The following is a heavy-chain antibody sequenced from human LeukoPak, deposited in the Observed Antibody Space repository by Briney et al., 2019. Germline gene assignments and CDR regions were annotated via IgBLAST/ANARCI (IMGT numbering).Heavy chain of an antibody. CDR2: ISGSGGST. V-gene: IGHV3-23*01. Sequence: GGSLRLSCAASGFTFSSYAMSWVRQAPGKGLEWVSAISGSGGSTYYADSVKGRFTISRDSSKNTLYLQMNSLRAEDTAVYYCARDVGVVVAASDAFDIWGQGTMVTVSS. CDR1: GFTFSSYA. CDR3: ARDVGVVVAASDAFDI. D-gene: IGHD2-15*01. J-gene: IGHJ3*02.